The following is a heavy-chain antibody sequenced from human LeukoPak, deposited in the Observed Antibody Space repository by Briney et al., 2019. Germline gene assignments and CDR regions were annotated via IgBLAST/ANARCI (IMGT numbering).Heavy chain of an antibody. D-gene: IGHD4-17*01. CDR1: GYTFTSYG. CDR2: ISAYNGNT. CDR3: ARDITVTTLRPDYCGMDV. V-gene: IGHV1-18*01. J-gene: IGHJ6*02. Sequence: ASVKVSCKASGYTFTSYGISWVRQAPGQGLEWMGWISAYNGNTNYAQKLQGRVTMTTDTSTSTAYMELRSLRSDDTAVYYCARDITVTTLRPDYCGMDVWGQGTTVTVSS.